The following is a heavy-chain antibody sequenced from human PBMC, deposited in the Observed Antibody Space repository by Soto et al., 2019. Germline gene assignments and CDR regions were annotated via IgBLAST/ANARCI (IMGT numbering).Heavy chain of an antibody. V-gene: IGHV4-59*01. J-gene: IGHJ5*02. CDR1: GGSISTYY. Sequence: SETLSLTCSVSGGSISTYYWSWIRQPPGKGLEWIGYVYYTGTTNYSPSPKSRVTISVDTSKNRFSLKLSSVTAADTAVYFCARQDDFWSGSGWFDPWGQGTLVTVSS. CDR3: ARQDDFWSGSGWFDP. D-gene: IGHD3-3*01. CDR2: VYYTGTT.